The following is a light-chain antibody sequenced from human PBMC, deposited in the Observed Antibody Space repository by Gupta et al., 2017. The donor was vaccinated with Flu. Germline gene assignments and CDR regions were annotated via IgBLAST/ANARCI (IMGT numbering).Light chain of an antibody. J-gene: IGKJ1*01. V-gene: IGKV1-39*01. CDR1: QSITSY. CDR2: AAS. Sequence: STQYASVRDRAIRTRRASQSITSYLNWYKQAREKAPKRLIYAASSWQRAISARFGGSGFXRDXPLTISXRQQKNFAAYYSHTTDGNPPWTFGXGTKVEVK. CDR3: HTTDGNPPWT.